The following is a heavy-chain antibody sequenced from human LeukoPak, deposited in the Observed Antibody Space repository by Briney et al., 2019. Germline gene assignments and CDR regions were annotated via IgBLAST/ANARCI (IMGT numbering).Heavy chain of an antibody. Sequence: ASVKVSCKASGYTFTNYGISWVRQAPGQGLEWMGWISAYNGNTSYAQKLQGRVTMTTDASTSTAYMELRSLRSDDTAVYYCARNLGIAVAGASGYWGQGTLVTVSS. CDR2: ISAYNGNT. D-gene: IGHD6-19*01. CDR3: ARNLGIAVAGASGY. J-gene: IGHJ4*02. CDR1: GYTFTNYG. V-gene: IGHV1-18*01.